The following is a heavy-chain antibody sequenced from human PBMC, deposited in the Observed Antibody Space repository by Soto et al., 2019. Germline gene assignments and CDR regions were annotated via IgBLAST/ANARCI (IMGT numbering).Heavy chain of an antibody. CDR3: ASGGYCSSTSCPTYYYYYIDV. CDR2: IYYSGST. CDR1: GGSISSYY. D-gene: IGHD2-2*01. Sequence: QVQLQESGPGLVKPSETLSLTCTVSGGSISSYYWSWIRQPPGKGLEWIGSIYYSGSTNYNPSLKRRVTIAVDTSKNQFSLKLSSVTAADTAVYYCASGGYCSSTSCPTYYYYYIDVWGKGTTVTVSS. V-gene: IGHV4-59*01. J-gene: IGHJ6*03.